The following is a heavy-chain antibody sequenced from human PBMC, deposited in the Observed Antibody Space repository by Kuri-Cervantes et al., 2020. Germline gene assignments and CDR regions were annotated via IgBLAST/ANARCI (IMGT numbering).Heavy chain of an antibody. CDR3: ARRYYGSGSYWEFDY. D-gene: IGHD3-10*01. CDR1: GFTVSSKY. Sequence: GESLKISCAASGFTVSSKYMSWVRQAPGQGLQWVSFIYNGGRTYFADSVKGRFTISRANSKNTLYVQMNSLRAGDTALYYCARRYYGSGSYWEFDYWGQGTLVTVSS. CDR2: IYNGGRT. J-gene: IGHJ4*02. V-gene: IGHV3-53*01.